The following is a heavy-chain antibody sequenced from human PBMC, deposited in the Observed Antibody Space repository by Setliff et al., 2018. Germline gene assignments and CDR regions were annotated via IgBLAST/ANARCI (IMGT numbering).Heavy chain of an antibody. V-gene: IGHV4-30-4*08. Sequence: PSETLSLTCTVSGSSIGSGYYWSWIRQPPGKGLEWIGYIYSSGSTYYNPSLKSRVTISVDTSKNQFSLKLSSVTAADTAVYYCAREKWDVNYSFNFDSWGQGTLVTVSS. D-gene: IGHD1-26*01. CDR1: GSSIGSGYY. CDR3: AREKWDVNYSFNFDS. J-gene: IGHJ4*02. CDR2: IYSSGST.